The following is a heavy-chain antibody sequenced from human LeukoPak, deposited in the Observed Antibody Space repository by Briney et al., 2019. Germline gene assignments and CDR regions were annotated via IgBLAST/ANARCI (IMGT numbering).Heavy chain of an antibody. CDR2: IIPIFGTA. J-gene: IGHJ3*02. V-gene: IGHV1-69*05. CDR1: GGTFSSYA. D-gene: IGHD4-17*01. Sequence: SVKVSCKASGGTFSSYAISWVRQAPGQGLEWMGRIIPIFGTANYAQKFQGRVTITTDESTSTAYMELSSLRSEDTAVYYCARTDYGDYDAFDIWGQGTMVTVSS. CDR3: ARTDYGDYDAFDI.